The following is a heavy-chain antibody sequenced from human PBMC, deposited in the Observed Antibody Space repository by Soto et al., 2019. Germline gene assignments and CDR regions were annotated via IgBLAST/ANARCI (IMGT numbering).Heavy chain of an antibody. D-gene: IGHD3-3*01. CDR1: GVSISSYY. CDR3: ARGGAPISIFGVVMSWFDP. V-gene: IGHV4-59*01. CDR2: VYYSGST. J-gene: IGHJ5*02. Sequence: SETLSLTCSVSGVSISSYYWSWIRQPPGKGLEWIGYVYYSGSTNYNPSLKSRITISVDTSKDQFPLKLSSLTAADTAVYYCARGGAPISIFGVVMSWFDPWGQGTLVTVSS.